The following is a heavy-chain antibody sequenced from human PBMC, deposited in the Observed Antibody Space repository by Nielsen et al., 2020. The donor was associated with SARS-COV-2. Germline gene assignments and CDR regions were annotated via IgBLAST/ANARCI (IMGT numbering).Heavy chain of an antibody. D-gene: IGHD6-6*01. J-gene: IGHJ5*02. CDR3: ARDYKRLYSSSSTGWFDP. CDR1: GGTFSSYA. Sequence: SVKVSCKASGGTFSSYAISWVRQAPGQGLEWMGGIIPIFGTANYAQKFQGRVTITADESTSTAYMELSSLRSEDTAVYYCARDYKRLYSSSSTGWFDPWGQGTLVTVSS. V-gene: IGHV1-69*13. CDR2: IIPIFGTA.